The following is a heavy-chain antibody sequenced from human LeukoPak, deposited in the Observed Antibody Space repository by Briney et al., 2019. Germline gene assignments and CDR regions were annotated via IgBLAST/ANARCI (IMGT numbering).Heavy chain of an antibody. D-gene: IGHD6-13*01. CDR1: GYTFTGCD. CDR3: AIIAAAGDYYSYYMDV. Sequence: GASVKVSCKASGYTFTGCDINWVRQATGQGLEWMGWMNPNSGNTGYAQKFQGRVTITRNTSISTAYMELSSLRSEDTAVYYCAIIAAAGDYYSYYMDVWRKGTTVTVSS. J-gene: IGHJ6*03. V-gene: IGHV1-8*03. CDR2: MNPNSGNT.